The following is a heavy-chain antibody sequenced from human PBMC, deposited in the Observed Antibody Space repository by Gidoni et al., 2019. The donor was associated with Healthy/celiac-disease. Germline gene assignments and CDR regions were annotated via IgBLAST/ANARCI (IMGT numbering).Heavy chain of an antibody. Sequence: EVQLVESGGVVVQPGGSLRLSCAAAGCTFDDYTMHWVRQAPGKGLEWVTLISWDGGSTYYADSVKGRFSISRDNSKNSLYLQMNSLRTEDTALYYCAKDMTTVDYYYGMDVWGQGTTVTVSS. V-gene: IGHV3-43*01. CDR3: AKDMTTVDYYYGMDV. CDR2: ISWDGGST. J-gene: IGHJ6*02. CDR1: GCTFDDYT. D-gene: IGHD4-17*01.